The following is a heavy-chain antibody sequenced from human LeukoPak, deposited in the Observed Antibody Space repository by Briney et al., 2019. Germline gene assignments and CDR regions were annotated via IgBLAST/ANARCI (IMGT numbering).Heavy chain of an antibody. V-gene: IGHV3-7*01. J-gene: IGHJ4*02. CDR2: IKQDGSEK. CDR3: ARLSGYSYGLNFDY. D-gene: IGHD5-18*01. Sequence: GPLSLSCAAPGFTFSSYWMSWVRQAPGKGLGWLANIKQDGSEKYYVDSVKGRFTISRDNAKNALYLQMNSLRAEDTAVYYCARLSGYSYGLNFDYWGQGTLVSVSS. CDR1: GFTFSSYW.